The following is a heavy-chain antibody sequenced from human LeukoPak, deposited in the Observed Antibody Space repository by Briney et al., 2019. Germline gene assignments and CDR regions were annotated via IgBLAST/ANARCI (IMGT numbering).Heavy chain of an antibody. D-gene: IGHD3-10*01. Sequence: GGSLRLSCEASGFTFSSYSLSWVRQAPGKGLEWVAAISGSGNGTYYADSVRGRFTISRDSSKDTIYLEMDSLRAEDTAVYYCAKDRAAMRITMVRGVAPLYWGQGTLVTVSS. J-gene: IGHJ4*02. CDR3: AKDRAAMRITMVRGVAPLY. V-gene: IGHV3-23*01. CDR1: GFTFSSYS. CDR2: ISGSGNGT.